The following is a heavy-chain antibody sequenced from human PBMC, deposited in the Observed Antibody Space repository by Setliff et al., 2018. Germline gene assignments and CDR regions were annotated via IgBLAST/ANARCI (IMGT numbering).Heavy chain of an antibody. Sequence: ASVKVSCKTSGYTFTGYYMHWVRQAPGQGLEWMGIIDPSGDYTNYAQKFQGRVTMTIYTSATTVYMELKSLRSDDTAVYYCVRGSGPWVVVAIPFDRWGQGTLVTVSS. CDR3: VRGSGPWVVVAIPFDR. V-gene: IGHV1-46*01. D-gene: IGHD2-2*02. J-gene: IGHJ4*02. CDR1: GYTFTGYY. CDR2: IDPSGDYT.